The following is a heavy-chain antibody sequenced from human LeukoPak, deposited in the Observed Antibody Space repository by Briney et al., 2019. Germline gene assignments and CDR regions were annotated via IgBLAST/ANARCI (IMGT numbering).Heavy chain of an antibody. V-gene: IGHV3-43*01. Sequence: GGSLRLSCAASGFTFDDYTMHWVRQAPGKGLEWVSLISWDGGSTYYADSVKGRFTISRDDSKNSLYLQMNSLRTEDTALYYCAKDMERRVVLLWFGEGYYGMDVWGQGTTVTVSS. CDR1: GFTFDDYT. D-gene: IGHD3-10*01. CDR3: AKDMERRVVLLWFGEGYYGMDV. CDR2: ISWDGGST. J-gene: IGHJ6*02.